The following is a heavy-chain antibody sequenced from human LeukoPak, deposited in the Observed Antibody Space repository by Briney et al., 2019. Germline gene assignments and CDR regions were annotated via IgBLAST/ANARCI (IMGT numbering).Heavy chain of an antibody. V-gene: IGHV3-48*03. Sequence: GGSLRLSCAASGFTFSSYEMNWVRQAPGKGLEWVSYISSDGSDIYFADSVKGRFTISRDNAKNSLYLQMNSLRDEDSAVYYCARDYSGYGSIDYWGQGTLVTVSS. CDR2: ISSDGSDI. CDR1: GFTFSSYE. J-gene: IGHJ4*02. CDR3: ARDYSGYGSIDY. D-gene: IGHD5-12*01.